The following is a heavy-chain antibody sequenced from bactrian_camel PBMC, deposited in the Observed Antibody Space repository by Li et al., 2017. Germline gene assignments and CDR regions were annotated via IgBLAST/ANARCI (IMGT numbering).Heavy chain of an antibody. CDR1: ESIANFYC. CDR2: LYTAGDST. V-gene: IGHV3S54*01. Sequence: QVQLVESGGGSVQAGGSLKLSCTASESIANFYCMGWFRQAPGQKREAVAALYTAGDSTFYADSVKGRFAISRDNAKKTVYLQMNNLKPEDTAMYYCARGPKVRSGGHCYLEPAPYNYWGQGTQVTVS. J-gene: IGHJ4*01. D-gene: IGHD2*01. CDR3: ARGPKVRSGGHCYLEPAPYNY.